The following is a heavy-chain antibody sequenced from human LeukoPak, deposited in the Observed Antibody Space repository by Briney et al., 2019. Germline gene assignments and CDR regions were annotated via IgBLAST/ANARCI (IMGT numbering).Heavy chain of an antibody. CDR1: GGSFSGYY. J-gene: IGHJ6*02. Sequence: SETLSLTCAVYGGSFSGYYWSWIRQPPGKGLEWIGEINHSGSTSYNPSLKSRVTISVDTSKNQFSLKLSSVTAADTAVYYCARDGTDYYYYYGMDVWGQGTTVTVSS. D-gene: IGHD1-26*01. V-gene: IGHV4-34*01. CDR3: ARDGTDYYYYYGMDV. CDR2: INHSGST.